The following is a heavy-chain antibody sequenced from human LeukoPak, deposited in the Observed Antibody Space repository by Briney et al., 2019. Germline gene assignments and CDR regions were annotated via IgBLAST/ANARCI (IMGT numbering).Heavy chain of an antibody. J-gene: IGHJ4*02. V-gene: IGHV3-30*18. Sequence: GGSLRLSCAASGFTFSNYGMHWVRQAPGKGLEWVALISYDGSNKYFADSVKGRFTISRDNSKNTLSLQMNSLRAEDTAIYYCAKLVGTGAIPTDYWGQGTLVTVSS. D-gene: IGHD1-1*01. CDR3: AKLVGTGAIPTDY. CDR1: GFTFSNYG. CDR2: ISYDGSNK.